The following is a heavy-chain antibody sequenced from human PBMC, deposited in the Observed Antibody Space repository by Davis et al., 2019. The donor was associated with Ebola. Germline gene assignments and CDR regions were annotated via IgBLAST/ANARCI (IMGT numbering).Heavy chain of an antibody. CDR2: LGTSADT. Sequence: GESLKISCAASGFTFSSYGMHWVRQAPGKGLEWVSTLGTSADTYYADSVKGRFAISRDNAKNSLYLQMNSLRAEDTAIYYCARDMPSVGATSYWGQGTLVTVSS. CDR3: ARDMPSVGATSY. D-gene: IGHD1-26*01. J-gene: IGHJ4*02. V-gene: IGHV3-69-1*01. CDR1: GFTFSSYG.